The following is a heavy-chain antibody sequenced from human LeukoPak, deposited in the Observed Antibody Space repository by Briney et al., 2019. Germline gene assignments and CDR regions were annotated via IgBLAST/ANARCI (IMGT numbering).Heavy chain of an antibody. Sequence: ASVKVSCKASGYTFTAYYMYWVRQAPGQGLEWMGWINPNTGGTNSAQKFQGRVTMTRDTSISTAYLGLSRLRSDDTALYYCAKSLLTTRGYFDLWGQGTLVTVSS. CDR1: GYTFTAYY. D-gene: IGHD1-1*01. CDR2: INPNTGGT. J-gene: IGHJ4*02. V-gene: IGHV1-2*02. CDR3: AKSLLTTRGYFDL.